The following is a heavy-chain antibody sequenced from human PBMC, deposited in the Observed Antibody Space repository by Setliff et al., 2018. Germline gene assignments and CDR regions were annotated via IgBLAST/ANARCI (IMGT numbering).Heavy chain of an antibody. CDR1: GSSFTGHN. CDR3: ARGSRGFDY. Sequence: ASVKVSCKVSGSSFTGHNLHWVRQAPGQGLEWMGWINPDSGDTHSPQKFQGRVTMTRDTSMSTVYMELTRLTSEDTAVYFCARGSRGFDYWGQGALVTVSS. V-gene: IGHV1-2*02. CDR2: INPDSGDT. J-gene: IGHJ4*02.